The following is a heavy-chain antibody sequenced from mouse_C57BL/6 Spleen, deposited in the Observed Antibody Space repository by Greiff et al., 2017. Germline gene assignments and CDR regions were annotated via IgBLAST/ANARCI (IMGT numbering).Heavy chain of an antibody. D-gene: IGHD1-1*01. CDR2: ITPNYGTP. J-gene: IGHJ3*01. CDR1: GYSFTDYN. Sequence: EVQLQQSGPELVRPGASVKISCKASGYSFTDYNVNWVKQSNGKSLEWIGVITPNYGTPSYNQKFKGKATLTVAHSSSTAYMQLNSLTSEDSAVYYCARAYYGSSPFAYWGQGTLVTVSA. CDR3: ARAYYGSSPFAY. V-gene: IGHV1-39*01.